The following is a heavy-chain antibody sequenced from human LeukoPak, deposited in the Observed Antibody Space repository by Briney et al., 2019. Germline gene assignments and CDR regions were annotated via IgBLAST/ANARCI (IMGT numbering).Heavy chain of an antibody. J-gene: IGHJ4*02. CDR1: GGSISSSSYY. V-gene: IGHV4-39*01. D-gene: IGHD3-22*01. CDR2: IYYSGST. Sequence: SETLSLTCTVSGGSISSSSYYWGWIRQPPGEGLEWIGSIYYSGSTYYNPSLKSRVTISVDTSKNQFSLKLSSVTAADTAVYYCARNKGDYYDSSGYYYDYWGQGTLVTVSS. CDR3: ARNKGDYYDSSGYYYDY.